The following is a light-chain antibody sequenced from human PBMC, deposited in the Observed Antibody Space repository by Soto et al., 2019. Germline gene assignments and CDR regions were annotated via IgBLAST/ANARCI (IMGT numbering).Light chain of an antibody. CDR2: GVT. Sequence: QSALTQPRSVSGSPGQSVTISCTGTSSYVGGYEFVSWYQHHPGRAPKLLIYGVTKRPSGVPDRFSGSKSGSAASLTISGLQAEDEADYYCCSYAGTYTFFGTGTKVTVL. J-gene: IGLJ1*01. CDR1: SSYVGGYEF. V-gene: IGLV2-11*01. CDR3: CSYAGTYTF.